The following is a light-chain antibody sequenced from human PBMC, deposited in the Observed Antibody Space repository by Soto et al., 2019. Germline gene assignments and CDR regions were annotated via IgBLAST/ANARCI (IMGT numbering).Light chain of an antibody. V-gene: IGKV3-15*01. CDR1: QSVRNK. J-gene: IGKJ5*01. CDR2: DTS. CDR3: QQYNIWRSIT. Sequence: EIGVAPSPATPSVSPGESVTLSRRVSQSVRNKVGWYQHRPGQTPRVIIYDTSTRAAGIPARFSGSGYGTYFTLTISSLQSEDFAVYYCQQYNIWRSITFGQGTRLEIK.